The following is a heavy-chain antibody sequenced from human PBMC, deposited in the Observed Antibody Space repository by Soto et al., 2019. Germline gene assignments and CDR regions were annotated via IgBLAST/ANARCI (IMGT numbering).Heavy chain of an antibody. CDR3: ARTYDYIWGSYRYSYFDY. Sequence: SETLSLTCTVSGGSISSYYWSWIRQPPGKGLEWIGYIYYSGSTNYNPSLKSRVTISVDTSKNQFSLKLSSVTAADTAVYYCARTYDYIWGSYRYSYFDYWGQGTLVTVSS. J-gene: IGHJ4*02. CDR2: IYYSGST. D-gene: IGHD3-16*02. V-gene: IGHV4-59*08. CDR1: GGSISSYY.